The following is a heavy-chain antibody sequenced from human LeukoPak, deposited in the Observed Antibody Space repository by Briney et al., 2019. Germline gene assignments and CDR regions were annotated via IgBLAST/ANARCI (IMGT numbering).Heavy chain of an antibody. J-gene: IGHJ3*02. Sequence: SETLSLTCAVYGGAFRGYYWSWIRQPPGKGLEWIGEINHSGSTNYNPSLKSRVTVSVDTSKSQFSLKLRSVTAADTAVYYCARHGLVAARHAFDIWGQGTMVTVSS. CDR3: ARHGLVAARHAFDI. V-gene: IGHV4-34*01. CDR2: INHSGST. CDR1: GGAFRGYY. D-gene: IGHD6-6*01.